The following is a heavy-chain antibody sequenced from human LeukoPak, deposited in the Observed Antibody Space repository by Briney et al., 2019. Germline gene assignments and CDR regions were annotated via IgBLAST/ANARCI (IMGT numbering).Heavy chain of an antibody. D-gene: IGHD3-10*01. CDR1: GYTFTGYY. V-gene: IGHV1-2*06. CDR2: INPNSGGT. Sequence: ASVKVSCKASGYTFTGYYMHWVRQAPGQGLEWMGRINPNSGGTNYAQKFQGRVTMTRDTSISTAYMELSRLRSDDTAVYYCARDWGYGSVKFDYWGQGTPVTVSS. CDR3: ARDWGYGSVKFDY. J-gene: IGHJ4*02.